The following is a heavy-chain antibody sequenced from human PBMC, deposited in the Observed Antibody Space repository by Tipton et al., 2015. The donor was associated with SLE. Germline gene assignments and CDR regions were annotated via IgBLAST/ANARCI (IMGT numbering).Heavy chain of an antibody. CDR2: IVPSGDIT. V-gene: IGHV3-23*01. CDR1: GFTFDNYD. Sequence: SLRLSCVASGFTFDNYDMSWLRKAPGKGLEWVSAIVPSGDITFYADSVKGRFTISRDNSKNTLYLQMNSLRADDSAIYYCAKHKVRSRDYWGQGALVTVAS. CDR3: AKHKVRSRDY. J-gene: IGHJ4*02. D-gene: IGHD3-10*01.